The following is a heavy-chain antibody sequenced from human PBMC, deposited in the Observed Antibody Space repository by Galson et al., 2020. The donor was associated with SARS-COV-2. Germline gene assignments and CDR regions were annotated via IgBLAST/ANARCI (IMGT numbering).Heavy chain of an antibody. Sequence: SETLSLTCTVSGGSISSGGYYWSWIRQHPGKGLEWIGYIYYSGSTYYNPSLKSRVTISVDTTKNQFSLKLSSVTAADTAVYYCARARFTMIQTDPLLKYYYYYGMDVWGQGTTVTVSS. CDR2: IYYSGST. CDR3: ARARFTMIQTDPLLKYYYYYGMDV. J-gene: IGHJ6*02. D-gene: IGHD3-22*01. CDR1: GGSISSGGYY. V-gene: IGHV4-31*03.